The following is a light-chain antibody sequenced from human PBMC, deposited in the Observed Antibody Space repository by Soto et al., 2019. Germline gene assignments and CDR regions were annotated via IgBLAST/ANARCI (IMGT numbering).Light chain of an antibody. J-gene: IGLJ3*02. CDR1: GSDVGGYNY. CDR3: SSFTSSSTQV. CDR2: EVN. V-gene: IGLV2-14*01. Sequence: QSVLTQPASVSGSLGQSITISCTGTGSDVGGYNYVSWYQQHPGKVPKLMIYEVNNRPSGVSNRFSGSKSANTASLTISGLQADDEADYYCSSFTSSSTQVFGGGTKVTVL.